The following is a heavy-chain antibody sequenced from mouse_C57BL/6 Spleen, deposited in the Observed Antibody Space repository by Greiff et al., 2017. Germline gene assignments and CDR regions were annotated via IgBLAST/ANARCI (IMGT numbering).Heavy chain of an antibody. J-gene: IGHJ3*01. D-gene: IGHD2-2*01. CDR1: GFSLTSYA. CDR2: IWTGGGT. V-gene: IGHV2-9-1*01. Sequence: VKLQQSGPGLVAPSQSLSITCTVSGFSLTSYAISWVRQPPGKGLEWLGVIWTGGGTNYNSALKSRLSISKDNSKSQVFLKMNSLQTDDTARYYCARNSGYDDSSEFAYWGQGTLVTVSA. CDR3: ARNSGYDDSSEFAY.